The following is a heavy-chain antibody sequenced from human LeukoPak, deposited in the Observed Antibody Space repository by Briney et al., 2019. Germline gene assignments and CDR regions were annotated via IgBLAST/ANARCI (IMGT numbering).Heavy chain of an antibody. CDR2: MNPNSGNT. Sequence: GASVKVSCKASGYTFISYDINWVRQAAGQGLGWMGWMNPNSGNTGYAQKFQGRVTISRNTSISTAYMELSSLRSEDTAVYYCARGHRYCSGGSCYYYFDYWGQGTLVTVSS. J-gene: IGHJ4*02. CDR1: GYTFISYD. D-gene: IGHD2-15*01. CDR3: ARGHRYCSGGSCYYYFDY. V-gene: IGHV1-8*03.